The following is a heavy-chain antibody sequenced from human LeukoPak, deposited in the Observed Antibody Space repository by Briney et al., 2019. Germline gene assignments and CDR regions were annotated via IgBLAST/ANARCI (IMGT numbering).Heavy chain of an antibody. D-gene: IGHD6-13*01. Sequence: PGGSLRLSCAASGFTFSSYAMNWVRQAPGKGLEWVSSISSSSSYIYYADSVKGRFTISRDNAKNPLYLQMSSLRAEDTALYFCARVRAAAGIRAPDYWGQGTLVTVSS. V-gene: IGHV3-21*01. CDR1: GFTFSSYA. J-gene: IGHJ4*02. CDR3: ARVRAAAGIRAPDY. CDR2: ISSSSSYI.